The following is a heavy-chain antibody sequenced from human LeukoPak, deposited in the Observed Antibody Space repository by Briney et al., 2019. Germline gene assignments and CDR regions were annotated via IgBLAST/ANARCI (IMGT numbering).Heavy chain of an antibody. CDR3: ARSPSSCSGGSCCRWLDS. CDR2: ISSSSGFT. Sequence: GGSLRLSCAASGFTFSDYYMSWIRQAPGKGLEWVSYISSSSGFTNYADSVKGRFTISRDNAKNTLYLQMNSLRAEDTAVYYCARSPSSCSGGSCCRWLDSWGQGTLVTVSS. J-gene: IGHJ5*01. D-gene: IGHD2-15*01. V-gene: IGHV3-11*03. CDR1: GFTFSDYY.